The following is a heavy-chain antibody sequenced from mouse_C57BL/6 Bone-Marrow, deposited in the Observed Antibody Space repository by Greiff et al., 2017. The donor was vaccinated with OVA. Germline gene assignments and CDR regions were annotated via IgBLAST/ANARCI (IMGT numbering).Heavy chain of an antibody. Sequence: EVKVVESGGGLVQPGASLRLSCAASGFTFTDYYMSWVRQPPGKAPEWLALIRNKANGYTTESTASVKGRLTISRDKSQNILYLQMNTLRSEDSATYYCVKLIYYYGSSYFSYWGQGTLVTVSA. CDR1: GFTFTDYY. V-gene: IGHV7-4*01. CDR2: IRNKANGYTT. CDR3: VKLIYYYGSSYFSY. J-gene: IGHJ3*01. D-gene: IGHD1-1*01.